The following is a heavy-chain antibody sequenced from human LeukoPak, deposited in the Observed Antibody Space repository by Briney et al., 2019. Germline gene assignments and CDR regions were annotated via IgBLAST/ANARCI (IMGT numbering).Heavy chain of an antibody. CDR2: ISYDGSNK. Sequence: PGGPLRLSRAASGFTFSSCGMHWVRQAPGKGLEWVAVISYDGSNKYYADSVKGRFTISRDNSKNTLYLQMNSLRAEDTAVYYCAKDRSSGSSVFGSYFDYWGQGTLVTVSS. J-gene: IGHJ4*02. D-gene: IGHD6-19*01. V-gene: IGHV3-30*18. CDR1: GFTFSSCG. CDR3: AKDRSSGSSVFGSYFDY.